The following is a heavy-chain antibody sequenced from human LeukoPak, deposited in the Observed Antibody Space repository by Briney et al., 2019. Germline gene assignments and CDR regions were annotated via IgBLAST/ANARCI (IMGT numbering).Heavy chain of an antibody. CDR2: IGTAGDT. CDR3: ARGGYDYSNHDAFDI. Sequence: GGSLRLPCAASGFTFSSYDMHWVRQATGKGLEWVSAIGTAGDTYYPGSVKGRFTISRENAKNSLYLQMNSLRAGDTAVYYCARGGYDYSNHDAFDIWGQGTMVTVSS. CDR1: GFTFSSYD. D-gene: IGHD4-11*01. V-gene: IGHV3-13*01. J-gene: IGHJ3*02.